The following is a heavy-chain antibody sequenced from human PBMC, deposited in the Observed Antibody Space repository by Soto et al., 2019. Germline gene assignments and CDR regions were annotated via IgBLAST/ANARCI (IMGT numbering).Heavy chain of an antibody. CDR2: INHSGST. CDR3: ARDYYGSGSYNY. Sequence: SETLSLTCAVYGGSFSGYYWSWIRQPPGKGLEWIGEINHSGSTNYNPSLKSRVTISVDTSKNQFSLKLSSVTAADTAVYYCARDYYGSGSYNYWGQGTLVTVPQ. CDR1: GGSFSGYY. J-gene: IGHJ4*02. V-gene: IGHV4-34*01. D-gene: IGHD3-10*01.